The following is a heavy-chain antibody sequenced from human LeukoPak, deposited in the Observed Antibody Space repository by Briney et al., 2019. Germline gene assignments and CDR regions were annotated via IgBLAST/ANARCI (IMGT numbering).Heavy chain of an antibody. CDR1: GFTFSSYA. D-gene: IGHD2-2*02. CDR3: ARGLPYDY. J-gene: IGHJ4*02. V-gene: IGHV3-30-3*01. Sequence: GGSLRLSCAASGFTFSSYAMHWVRQAPGKGLEWVAVISYDGSNKYYADSVKGRFTISRDNSKNTLYLQMNSLRAEDTAVYYCARGLPYDYWGQGTLVTVSS. CDR2: ISYDGSNK.